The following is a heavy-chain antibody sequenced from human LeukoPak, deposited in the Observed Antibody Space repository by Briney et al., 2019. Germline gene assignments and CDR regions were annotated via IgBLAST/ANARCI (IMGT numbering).Heavy chain of an antibody. J-gene: IGHJ6*02. CDR1: GGSISSGGYY. CDR2: IYYSGST. V-gene: IGHV4-31*03. CDR3: ARVSEKGVGSYYSHYYGMDV. D-gene: IGHD1-26*01. Sequence: SETLSLTCTVSGGSISSGGYYWSWIRQHPGKGLEWIGYIYYSGSTYYNPSLKSRVTISVDTSKNQFSLKLSSVTAADTAVYYCARVSEKGVGSYYSHYYGMDVWGQGTTVTVSS.